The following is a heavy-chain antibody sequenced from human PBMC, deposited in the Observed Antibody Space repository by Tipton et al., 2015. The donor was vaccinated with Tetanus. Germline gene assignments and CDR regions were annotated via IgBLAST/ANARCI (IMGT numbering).Heavy chain of an antibody. V-gene: IGHV4-31*03. J-gene: IGHJ4*02. CDR1: DGPVSSGGFY. D-gene: IGHD3-3*01. CDR3: ARIHYFWSGYFDF. CDR2: IYYSGTT. Sequence: TLSLTCSVSDGPVSSGGFYWGWVRQVTGKGLEWIGNIYYSGTTYYTPSLRGRLSISVDTSKNQFSLKLSSVTAADTAVYYCARIHYFWSGYFDFWGQGTLVTVSS.